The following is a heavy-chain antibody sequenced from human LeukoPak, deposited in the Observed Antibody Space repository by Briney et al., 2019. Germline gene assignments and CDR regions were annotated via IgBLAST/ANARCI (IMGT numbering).Heavy chain of an antibody. CDR1: GFTFSSYA. V-gene: IGHV3-23*01. Sequence: GGSLRLSCAGSGFTFSSYAMSWVRQAPGKGLEWVSSISTGGSSTYYTGSVKGRFTISRDNSKNTLYLQMNSLRAEDTAVYYCAKATRYYYDSGGYWGYFDYWGQGTLVTVSS. CDR3: AKATRYYYDSGGYWGYFDY. J-gene: IGHJ4*02. CDR2: ISTGGSST. D-gene: IGHD3-22*01.